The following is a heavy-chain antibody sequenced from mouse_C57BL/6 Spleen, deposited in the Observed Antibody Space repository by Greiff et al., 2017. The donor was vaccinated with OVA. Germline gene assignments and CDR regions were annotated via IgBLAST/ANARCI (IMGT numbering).Heavy chain of an antibody. D-gene: IGHD4-1*01. CDR1: GFSLTSYG. Sequence: QVQLKESGPGLVQPSQSLSITCTVSGFSLTSYGVHWVRQSPGKGLEWLGVIWSGGSTDYNAAFISRLSISKDNSKSQVFFKMNSLQADDTAIYYCARTEGLGRGWYFDVWGTGTTVTVSS. J-gene: IGHJ1*03. V-gene: IGHV2-2*01. CDR3: ARTEGLGRGWYFDV. CDR2: IWSGGST.